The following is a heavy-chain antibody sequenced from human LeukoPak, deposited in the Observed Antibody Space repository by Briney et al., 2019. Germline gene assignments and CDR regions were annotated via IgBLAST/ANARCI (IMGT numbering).Heavy chain of an antibody. CDR2: IYPGGNT. V-gene: IGHV3-53*01. Sequence: GGSLRLSCVASEFTVSSSYMSWVRQAPGKGLEWVSNIYPGGNTNYADSVKGRFTISRDNPKNTLYLQMNSLRAEDTAVYYCAREQLGFSYGLWGQGTLVTVSS. CDR3: AREQLGFSYGL. J-gene: IGHJ4*02. D-gene: IGHD5-18*01. CDR1: EFTVSSSY.